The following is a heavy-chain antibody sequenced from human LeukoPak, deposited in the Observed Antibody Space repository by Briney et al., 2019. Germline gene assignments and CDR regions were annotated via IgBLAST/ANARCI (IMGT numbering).Heavy chain of an antibody. Sequence: SETLSLTCTVSGGSISSSSYYWGWIRQPPGKGLEWIGSIYYSGSTYYNPSLKSRVTISVDTSKNQFSLKLSSVTAADTAVYYCAGLIAAAGTFDYWGQGTLVTVSS. D-gene: IGHD6-13*01. CDR3: AGLIAAAGTFDY. CDR1: GGSISSSSYY. CDR2: IYYSGST. V-gene: IGHV4-39*07. J-gene: IGHJ4*02.